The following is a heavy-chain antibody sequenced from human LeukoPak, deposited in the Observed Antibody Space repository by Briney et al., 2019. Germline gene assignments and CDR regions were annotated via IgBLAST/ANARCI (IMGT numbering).Heavy chain of an antibody. CDR2: IYYSGST. CDR3: ASAVIVGAIDY. J-gene: IGHJ4*02. V-gene: IGHV4-59*01. D-gene: IGHD1-26*01. CDR1: GGSISSYY. Sequence: KASETLSLTCTVSGGSISSYYWSWIRQPPGKGLEWIGYIYYSGSTNYNPSLKSRVTISVDTSKNQFSLKLSSVTAADTAVYYCASAVIVGAIDYWGQGILVTVSS.